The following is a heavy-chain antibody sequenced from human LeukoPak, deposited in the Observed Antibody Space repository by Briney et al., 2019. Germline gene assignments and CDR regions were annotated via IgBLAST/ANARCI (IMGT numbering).Heavy chain of an antibody. J-gene: IGHJ4*02. Sequence: SETLSLTCAVYGGSFSGYYWSWIRQPPGKGLEWIGEINHSGSTNYNPSLKSRVTISVDTSKNQFSLKLSSVTAADTAVYYCARDASGTSDYWGQGTLVTVSS. CDR3: ARDASGTSDY. D-gene: IGHD2-2*01. CDR2: INHSGST. V-gene: IGHV4-34*01. CDR1: GGSFSGYY.